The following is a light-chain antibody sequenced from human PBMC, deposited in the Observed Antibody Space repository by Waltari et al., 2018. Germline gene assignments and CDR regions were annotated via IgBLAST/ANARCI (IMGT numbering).Light chain of an antibody. CDR2: SNK. V-gene: IGLV1-44*01. CDR1: SPNLGSNT. J-gene: IGLJ3*02. CDR3: AAWDDSMNGQV. Sequence: QSLLTQPPSASGTPGPRVTISCSGSSPNLGSNTVNSLQKLPGTAPKLLIDSNKQRPSGVPDRFSGSKSGTSASLAISWLQSEDETDYYCAAWDDSMNGQVFGGGTKLTVL.